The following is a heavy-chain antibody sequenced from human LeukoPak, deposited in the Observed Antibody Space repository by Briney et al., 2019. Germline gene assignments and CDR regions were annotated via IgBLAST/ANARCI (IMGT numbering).Heavy chain of an antibody. Sequence: ASVKVSCKASGYTFTGYYMHWVRQAPGQGLEWMGWINPNSGGTNYAQKFQGRVTMTRDTSISTAYMELSRLRSDDTAVYYCARSDSSSPRSNWFDPWGQGTLVTVSS. D-gene: IGHD6-6*01. V-gene: IGHV1-2*02. CDR2: INPNSGGT. CDR1: GYTFTGYY. CDR3: ARSDSSSPRSNWFDP. J-gene: IGHJ5*02.